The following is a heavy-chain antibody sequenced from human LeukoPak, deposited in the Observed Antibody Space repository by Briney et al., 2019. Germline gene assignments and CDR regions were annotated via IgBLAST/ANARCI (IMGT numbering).Heavy chain of an antibody. D-gene: IGHD4-11*01. CDR1: GGSISSSSYY. J-gene: IGHJ4*02. CDR2: IYYSGST. CDR3: ARFRDYSNQGYYFDY. V-gene: IGHV4-39*07. Sequence: PSETLSLTCTVSGGSISSSSYYWGWIRQPPGKGLEWIGSIYYSGSTYYNPSLKSRVTISVDTSKNQFSLKLSSVTAADTAVYYCARFRDYSNQGYYFDYWGQGTLVTVSS.